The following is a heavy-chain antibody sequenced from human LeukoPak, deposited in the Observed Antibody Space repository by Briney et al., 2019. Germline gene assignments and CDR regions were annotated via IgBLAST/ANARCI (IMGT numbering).Heavy chain of an antibody. Sequence: SETLSLTCPVPGGSISSRSYYWGWIRQPPGKGLEWIGSIYYSGSTYYNPSLKSRVTISVYTSKNQFSLKLSSVTAADTAVYYCARPVVRGVITEFDPWGQGTLVTVSS. D-gene: IGHD3-10*01. J-gene: IGHJ5*02. V-gene: IGHV4-39*01. CDR1: GGSISSRSYY. CDR2: IYYSGST. CDR3: ARPVVRGVITEFDP.